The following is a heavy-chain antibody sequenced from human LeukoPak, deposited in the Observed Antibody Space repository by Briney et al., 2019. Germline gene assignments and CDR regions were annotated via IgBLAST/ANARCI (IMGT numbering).Heavy chain of an antibody. J-gene: IGHJ3*02. V-gene: IGHV4-4*07. D-gene: IGHD3-10*01. CDR3: ARERGDLRGDAFDI. CDR1: GVSFSTYY. Sequence: PSETLSLTCTVSGVSFSTYYWTWIRQPAGKGLEWIGRIYSSGNTNYNPSLESRVIMSIDTSKNQFSLKLTSVTAADTAVYYCARERGDLRGDAFDIWGQGTMVTVSS. CDR2: IYSSGNT.